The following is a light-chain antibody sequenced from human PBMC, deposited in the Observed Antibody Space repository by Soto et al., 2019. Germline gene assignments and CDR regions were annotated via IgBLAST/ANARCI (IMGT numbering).Light chain of an antibody. CDR2: GAS. V-gene: IGKV3-20*01. J-gene: IGKJ1*01. Sequence: VLTQSPGTLSLYPGERATLSCRASQSVSNNYLAWYQQKPGQAPRLLIYGASNRATGIPDRFSGSGSGTDSTLTIRRLEPEDFAVYYCQQYGSSGTVGQGTKVEIK. CDR3: QQYGSSGT. CDR1: QSVSNNY.